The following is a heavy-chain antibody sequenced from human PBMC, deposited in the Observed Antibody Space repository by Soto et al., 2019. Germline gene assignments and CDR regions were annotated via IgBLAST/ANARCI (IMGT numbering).Heavy chain of an antibody. CDR2: IIPIAAIA. Sequence: QVQLVQSGAEVKKPGSSVKVSCKASGGTFSRYTINWVGQAPGQGLEWMGRIIPIAAIANYTQKFQGRVTITVDKSSTTAYMELSSLRSDDTAVYYCARGSTIVRGAPSWFDPWGQGTLVTVSS. D-gene: IGHD3-10*01. V-gene: IGHV1-69*02. CDR3: ARGSTIVRGAPSWFDP. J-gene: IGHJ5*02. CDR1: GGTFSRYT.